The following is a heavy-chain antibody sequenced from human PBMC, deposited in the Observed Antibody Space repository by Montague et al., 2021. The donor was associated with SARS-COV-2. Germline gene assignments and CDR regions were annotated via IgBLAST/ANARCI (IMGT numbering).Heavy chain of an antibody. V-gene: IGHV4-34*01. Sequence: SETLSLTCAVSGGSFSGYYWSWIRQPPGKGLEWIWEVNHSGSTNYNPSLKSRVTISVDTSKNQFSLKLSSVTAADTAVYYCARGSWHIVVVTAVRDGYYGMDVWGQGTTVTVSS. CDR3: ARGSWHIVVVTAVRDGYYGMDV. J-gene: IGHJ6*02. D-gene: IGHD2-21*02. CDR2: VNHSGST. CDR1: GGSFSGYY.